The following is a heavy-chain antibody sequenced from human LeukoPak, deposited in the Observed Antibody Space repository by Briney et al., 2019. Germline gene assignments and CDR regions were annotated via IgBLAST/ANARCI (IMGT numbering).Heavy chain of an antibody. J-gene: IGHJ3*02. CDR1: GGTFSSYA. V-gene: IGHV1-69*06. CDR2: IIPIFGTA. Sequence: SVKVSCKASGGTFSSYAISWVRQAPGQGLEWMGGIIPIFGTANFAQKFQGRVTMTEDTSTDTAYMELSSLRSEDTAVYYCATDVAEAFDIWGQGTMVTVSS. CDR3: ATDVAEAFDI. D-gene: IGHD2-21*01.